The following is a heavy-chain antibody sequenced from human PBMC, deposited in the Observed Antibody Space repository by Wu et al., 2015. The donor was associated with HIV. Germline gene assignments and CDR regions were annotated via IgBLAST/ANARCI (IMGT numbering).Heavy chain of an antibody. J-gene: IGHJ6*03. V-gene: IGHV1-18*01. D-gene: IGHD2-2*02. CDR1: GYTFTSYG. CDR2: ISAYNGNT. CDR3: ARVNRGYCSSTSCYTVGVYYYYYMDV. Sequence: QVQLVQSGAEVKKPGASVKVSCKASGYTFTSYGISWVRQAPGQGLEWMGWISAYNGNTNYAQKLQGRVTMTTDTSTSTAYMELRSLRSDDTAVYYCARVNRGYCSSTSCYTVGVYYYYYMDVWGKGTTVTVSS.